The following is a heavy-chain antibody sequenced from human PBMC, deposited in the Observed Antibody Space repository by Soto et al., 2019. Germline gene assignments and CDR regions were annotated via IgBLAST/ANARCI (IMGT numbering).Heavy chain of an antibody. J-gene: IGHJ6*03. Sequence: GGSLRLSCAASGFTFSSYWMSWVRQAPGKGLEWVANIKQDGSEKYYVDSVKGRFTISRDNANNSLYLQMNSLRAEDTAVYYCARVRRPLYCSSTSCDLASPDAYYYYIDFWGKGTTVTVSS. CDR3: ARVRRPLYCSSTSCDLASPDAYYYYIDF. V-gene: IGHV3-7*01. CDR2: IKQDGSEK. CDR1: GFTFSSYW. D-gene: IGHD2-2*01.